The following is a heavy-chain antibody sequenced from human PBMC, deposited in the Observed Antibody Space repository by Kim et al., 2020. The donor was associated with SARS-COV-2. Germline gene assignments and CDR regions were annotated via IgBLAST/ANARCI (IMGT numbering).Heavy chain of an antibody. D-gene: IGHD3-10*01. Sequence: SETLSLTCAVYGGSFSGYYWSWIRQPPGKGLEWIGEINHSGSTNYNPSLKSRVTISVDTSKNQFSLKLSSVTAADTAVYYCARGQVYYYGSGSYYKTRPYYFDYWGQGTLVTVSS. CDR1: GGSFSGYY. CDR2: INHSGST. V-gene: IGHV4-34*01. CDR3: ARGQVYYYGSGSYYKTRPYYFDY. J-gene: IGHJ4*02.